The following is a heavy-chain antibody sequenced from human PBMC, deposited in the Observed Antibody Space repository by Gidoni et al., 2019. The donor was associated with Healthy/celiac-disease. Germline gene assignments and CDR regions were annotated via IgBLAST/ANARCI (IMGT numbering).Heavy chain of an antibody. CDR3: AKLSGDSSGYLDY. D-gene: IGHD3-22*01. V-gene: IGHV3-23*01. J-gene: IGHJ4*02. CDR1: GSPFSTYA. CDR2: ISGSGGST. Sequence: EVQLLESGGGLVQPGGSSSTSCEPLGSPFSTYAMSWVRQAPGKGLEWVSAISGSGGSTYYADSVKGRFTISRDNSKNTLYLQMNSLRAEDTAVYYCAKLSGDSSGYLDYWGQGTLVTVSS.